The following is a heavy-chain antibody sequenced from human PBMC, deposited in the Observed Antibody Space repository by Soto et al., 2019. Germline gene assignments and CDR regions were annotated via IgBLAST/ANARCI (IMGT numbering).Heavy chain of an antibody. CDR1: GGSFSGYY. D-gene: IGHD2-15*01. CDR2: INHSGST. Sequence: SETLSLTCAVYGGSFSGYYWSWIRQPPGKGLEWIGEINHSGSTNYNPSLKSRVTISVDTSKNQFSLKLSSVTAADTAVYYCARGRIVVVGAALITRNLALDYWGQGTLVTVPQ. J-gene: IGHJ4*02. V-gene: IGHV4-34*01. CDR3: ARGRIVVVGAALITRNLALDY.